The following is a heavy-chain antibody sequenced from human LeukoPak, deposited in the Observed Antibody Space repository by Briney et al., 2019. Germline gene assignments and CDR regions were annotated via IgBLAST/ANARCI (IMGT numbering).Heavy chain of an antibody. CDR1: GFTFDDYG. V-gene: IGHV3-43D*03. CDR2: ISWDGDST. Sequence: GGSLRLSCAASGFTFDDYGMHWVRQGPGKGLEWVSFISWDGDSTYYGDSLKGRFTISRDNSKNSLYLQMNSLRVEDTALYYCAKTHSSSWSELGYWGQGTLVTVSS. J-gene: IGHJ4*02. D-gene: IGHD6-13*01. CDR3: AKTHSSSWSELGY.